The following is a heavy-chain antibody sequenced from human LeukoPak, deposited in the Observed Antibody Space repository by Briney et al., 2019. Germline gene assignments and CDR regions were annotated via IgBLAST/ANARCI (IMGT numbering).Heavy chain of an antibody. Sequence: GGSLRLSCAASGFTFSSYAVAWVRQAPGKGLEWVSSITSSDRTYYADSVKGRFTISRDNSKNTLYMEMTSLRAEDTAVYYCAKGDCGDCYWGQGTLVTVSS. CDR3: AKGDCGDCY. D-gene: IGHD4-17*01. J-gene: IGHJ4*02. CDR1: GFTFSSYA. CDR2: ITSSDRT. V-gene: IGHV3-23*01.